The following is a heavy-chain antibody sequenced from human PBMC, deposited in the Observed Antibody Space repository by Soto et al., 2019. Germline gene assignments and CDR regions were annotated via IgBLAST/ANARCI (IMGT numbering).Heavy chain of an antibody. Sequence: PSEALSLTCSVSGFAISRRYYWSWVRQPPGKGLEWIGSIYPSVSSYHNPSLATRLRLSIDTSKNQFTLNLTSVTAADTALYFCAREKVGTTFFDNWGQGIQVTVSS. CDR1: GFAISRRYY. CDR3: AREKVGTTFFDN. V-gene: IGHV4-38-2*02. CDR2: IYPSVSS. D-gene: IGHD1-1*01. J-gene: IGHJ4*02.